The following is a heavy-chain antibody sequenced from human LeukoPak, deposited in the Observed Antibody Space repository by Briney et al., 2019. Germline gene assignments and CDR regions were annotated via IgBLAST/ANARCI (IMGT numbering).Heavy chain of an antibody. CDR3: ARAGGSYSGSGNLDAFDI. CDR2: TSSSSNAI. CDR1: GFPFNSHH. D-gene: IGHD1-26*01. V-gene: IGHV3-48*02. J-gene: IGHJ3*02. Sequence: GSLRLSCAASGFPFNSHHMNWVRQAPGKGLEWVSYTSSSSNAIYYADSVKGRFTMSRDNAKNSLYLQMNSLRDEDTAVYYCARAGGSYSGSGNLDAFDIWGQGTMVTVS.